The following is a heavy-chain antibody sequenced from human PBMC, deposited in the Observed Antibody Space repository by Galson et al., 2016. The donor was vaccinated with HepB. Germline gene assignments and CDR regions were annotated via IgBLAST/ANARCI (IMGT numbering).Heavy chain of an antibody. J-gene: IGHJ3*02. D-gene: IGHD3-9*01. CDR3: AKVFTGSDAFDI. CDR1: GFTFSNYA. CDR2: ISGSGDSP. Sequence: SLRLSCAASGFTFSNYALHWVRQAPGKGLEWVSVISGSGDSPYYPDSVKGRFTITRDNSKNTLYLQLNSLRAEDTAVYYCAKVFTGSDAFDIWGQGTMVTVSS. V-gene: IGHV3-23*01.